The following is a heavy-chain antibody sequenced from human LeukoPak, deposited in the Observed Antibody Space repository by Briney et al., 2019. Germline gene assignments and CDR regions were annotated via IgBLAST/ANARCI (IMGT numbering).Heavy chain of an antibody. Sequence: GASVRVSCKASGYTFTSYAMHWVRQAPGQRLEWMGWINAGNGNTKYSQKFQGRVTITRDTSASTAYMELSSLRSEDTAVYSCARAPYGSGSYGYWGQGTLVTVSS. V-gene: IGHV1-3*01. CDR3: ARAPYGSGSYGY. J-gene: IGHJ4*02. CDR1: GYTFTSYA. D-gene: IGHD3-10*01. CDR2: INAGNGNT.